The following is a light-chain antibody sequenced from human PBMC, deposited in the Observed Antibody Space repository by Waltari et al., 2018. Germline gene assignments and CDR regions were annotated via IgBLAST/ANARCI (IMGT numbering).Light chain of an antibody. Sequence: QAVVTQEPSLTVSPGGTVTLTCGSSTGAVTSGLYPYGFQQRPGQAPRTLIHDVSSKASWTPARFSGSLLGGKAALTLSGAQPEDEADYYCSLSYSGIVVFGGGTKLTVL. J-gene: IGLJ2*01. CDR3: SLSYSGIVV. CDR2: DVS. CDR1: TGAVTSGLY. V-gene: IGLV7-46*01.